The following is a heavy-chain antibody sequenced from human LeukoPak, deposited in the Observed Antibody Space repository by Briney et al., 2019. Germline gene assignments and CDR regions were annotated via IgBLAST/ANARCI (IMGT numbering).Heavy chain of an antibody. CDR3: AKDLRSGYEVLFDY. Sequence: PGGSLRLSCAASGFTFSSYAMSWVRQAPGKGLEWVSAISGSGGSTYYADSAKGRFTISRDNSKNTLYLQMNSLRAEDTAVYYCAKDLRSGYEVLFDYWGQGTLVTVSS. CDR1: GFTFSSYA. J-gene: IGHJ4*02. CDR2: ISGSGGST. D-gene: IGHD5-12*01. V-gene: IGHV3-23*01.